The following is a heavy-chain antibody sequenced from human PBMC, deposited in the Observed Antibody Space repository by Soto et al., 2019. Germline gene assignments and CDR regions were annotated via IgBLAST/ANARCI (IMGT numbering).Heavy chain of an antibody. V-gene: IGHV5-51*01. J-gene: IGHJ6*02. CDR3: ARRSSTSPSTLYYYYGMDV. D-gene: IGHD2-2*01. CDR1: GYSFTSYW. CDR2: IYPGDSDT. Sequence: GESLKISCKDSGYSFTSYWIGWVRQMPGKGLEWMGIIYPGDSDTRYSPSFQGQVTISADKSISTAYLQWSSLKASDTAMYYCARRSSTSPSTLYYYYGMDVWGQGTTVTVSS.